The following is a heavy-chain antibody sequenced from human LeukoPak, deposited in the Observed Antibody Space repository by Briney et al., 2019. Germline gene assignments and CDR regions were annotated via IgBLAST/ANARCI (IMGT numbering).Heavy chain of an antibody. CDR3: ARSNGDYNWFDP. J-gene: IGHJ5*02. Sequence: PSETLSLTCAVSGYSISSDYYWGWIRQPPGKGLEWIGTIYYSGSTYYNPSLKSRVTISVDTSKNQFSLKLSSVTAADTAVYYCARSNGDYNWFDPWGQGTLVTVSS. CDR1: GYSISSDYY. V-gene: IGHV4-38-2*01. D-gene: IGHD4-17*01. CDR2: IYYSGST.